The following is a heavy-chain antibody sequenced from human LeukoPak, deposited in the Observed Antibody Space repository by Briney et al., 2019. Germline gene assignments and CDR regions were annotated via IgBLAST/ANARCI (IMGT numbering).Heavy chain of an antibody. Sequence: PGRSLRLSCAASGFTFSSYAMHWVRQAPGKGLEWVAVISYDGSNKYYADSVKGRFTISRDNSKNTLYLQMNSLRAEDTAVYYCARRGLAAADNYFDYWGQGTLVTVSS. CDR2: ISYDGSNK. CDR1: GFTFSSYA. V-gene: IGHV3-30*04. D-gene: IGHD6-13*01. CDR3: ARRGLAAADNYFDY. J-gene: IGHJ4*02.